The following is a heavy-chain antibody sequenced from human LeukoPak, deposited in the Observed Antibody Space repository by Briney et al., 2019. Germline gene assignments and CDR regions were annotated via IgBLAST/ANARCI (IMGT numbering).Heavy chain of an antibody. V-gene: IGHV1-18*01. CDR1: GHTFGSYA. CDR3: ARDSELTSSCYHYFDF. J-gene: IGHJ4*02. Sequence: GASVKVSCKASGHTFGSYAINWVRQAPGQGLEWMGWISGYNGNTNYAQKFQGRVTMTTDTSTTTAYMELRSLRSDDTAVYFCARDSELTSSCYHYFDFWGQGSLVSVSS. CDR2: ISGYNGNT. D-gene: IGHD2-15*01.